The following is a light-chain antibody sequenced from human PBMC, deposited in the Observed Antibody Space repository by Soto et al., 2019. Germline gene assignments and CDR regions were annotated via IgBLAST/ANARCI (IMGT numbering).Light chain of an antibody. CDR1: QSVSSSY. J-gene: IGKJ5*01. CDR2: GAS. V-gene: IGKV3-20*01. Sequence: TVLTQSPGTLSISPFESATISCSASQSVSSSYLAWYQQKPGQAPRLLIYGASSRATGIPDRFSGSGSGTDFTLTISRLEPEDFAVYYCQQYGSSPITCGKGTRREIK. CDR3: QQYGSSPIT.